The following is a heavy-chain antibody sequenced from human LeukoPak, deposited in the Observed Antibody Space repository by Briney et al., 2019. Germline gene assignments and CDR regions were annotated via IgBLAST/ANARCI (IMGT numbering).Heavy chain of an antibody. J-gene: IGHJ4*02. V-gene: IGHV4-59*01. Sequence: SATLSLTCTVSGGSISSYYWSWIRQPPGKGLEWIGYIYYSGSTNYNPSLKSRVTISVDTSKNQFSLKLSSVTAADTAVYYCAALRMVTRYFDYWGQGTLVTVSS. CDR1: GGSISSYY. CDR2: IYYSGST. D-gene: IGHD5-18*01. CDR3: AALRMVTRYFDY.